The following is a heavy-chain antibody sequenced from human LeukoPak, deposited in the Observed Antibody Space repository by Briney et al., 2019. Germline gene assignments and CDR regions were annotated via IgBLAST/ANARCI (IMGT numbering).Heavy chain of an antibody. CDR1: GYTFTSYG. V-gene: IGHV1-18*01. J-gene: IGHJ4*02. Sequence: ALVKVSCKASGYTFTSYGISWVRQAPGQGLEWMGWISAYNGNTNYAQKFQGRVTMTEDTSTDTAYMELSSLRSEDTAVYYCATYTERGWVGAHDYWGQGTLVTVSS. D-gene: IGHD1-26*01. CDR3: ATYTERGWVGAHDY. CDR2: ISAYNGNT.